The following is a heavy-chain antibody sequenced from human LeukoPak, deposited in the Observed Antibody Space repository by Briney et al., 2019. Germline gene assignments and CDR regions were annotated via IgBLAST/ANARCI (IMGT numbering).Heavy chain of an antibody. CDR2: IIPVLGIT. CDR3: ARDPGPAAAGTFDYYRNWYFDL. J-gene: IGHJ2*01. D-gene: IGHD6-13*01. CDR1: SVTSPPSHA. Sequence: GASVKVSCKASSVTSPPSHAISWVRQAPGQGLEWMGRIIPVLGITNYAQKFQGRVAITADKSTSTTYMELRSLRSEDTATYYCARDPGPAAAGTFDYYRNWYFDLWGPGTLVTVSS. V-gene: IGHV1-69*04.